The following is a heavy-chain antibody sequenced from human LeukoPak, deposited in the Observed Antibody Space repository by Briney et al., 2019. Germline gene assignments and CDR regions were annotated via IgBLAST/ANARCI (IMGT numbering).Heavy chain of an antibody. Sequence: SETLSLTCAVYGGAFSGYYWSWIRQPPGKGLEWIGEINHSGGTNYNPSLKSRVTISVDTSKNQFSLKLSSVTAADTAVYYCARHTYYDFWSGYYLFDYWGQGTLVTVSS. CDR3: ARHTYYDFWSGYYLFDY. CDR1: GGAFSGYY. J-gene: IGHJ4*02. V-gene: IGHV4-34*01. CDR2: INHSGGT. D-gene: IGHD3-3*01.